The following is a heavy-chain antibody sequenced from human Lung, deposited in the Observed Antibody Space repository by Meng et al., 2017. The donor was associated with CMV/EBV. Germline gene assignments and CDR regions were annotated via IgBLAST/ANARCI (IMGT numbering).Heavy chain of an antibody. J-gene: IGHJ6*02. D-gene: IGHD3-3*01. CDR1: GGSFSGYY. CDR2: INHSGST. V-gene: IGHV4-34*01. Sequence: SQTXXLTCAVSGGSFSGYYWSWIRQPPGKGLEWIGEINHSGSTNYNPSLKSRVTISVDTSKNQFSLKLSSVTAADTAVYYCARRRTIVGVVIDYGMDVWRQGTTVTVSS. CDR3: ARRRTIVGVVIDYGMDV.